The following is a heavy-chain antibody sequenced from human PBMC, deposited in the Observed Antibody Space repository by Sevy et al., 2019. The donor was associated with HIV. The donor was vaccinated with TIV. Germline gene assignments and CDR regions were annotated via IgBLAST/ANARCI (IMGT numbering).Heavy chain of an antibody. CDR3: ATTKDYYENSGCPFDY. V-gene: IGHV1-24*01. D-gene: IGHD3-22*01. J-gene: IGHJ4*02. CDR1: GYTLTKLY. Sequence: ASVKVSCKVSGYTLTKLYMHWVRQAPGKGLEWMGSFDPEDGETLYAQKLQGRVIMTEDTSTDTAYMEVNSLRSEDTAVYYCATTKDYYENSGCPFDYWGQGTLVTVSS. CDR2: FDPEDGET.